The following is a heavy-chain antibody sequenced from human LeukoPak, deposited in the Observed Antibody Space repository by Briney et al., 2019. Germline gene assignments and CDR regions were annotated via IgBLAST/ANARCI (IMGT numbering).Heavy chain of an antibody. V-gene: IGHV3-53*05. Sequence: GGSLRLSCAASGFTVSSNYMSWVRQAPGKGLEWVSVIYSGGSTYYADSVKGRFTISRDNSKNTLYLQMNSLRTEDTAVYYCAKSHIIASYVGDSWGQGTLVTVSS. D-gene: IGHD2-21*01. CDR2: IYSGGST. J-gene: IGHJ5*01. CDR3: AKSHIIASYVGDS. CDR1: GFTVSSNY.